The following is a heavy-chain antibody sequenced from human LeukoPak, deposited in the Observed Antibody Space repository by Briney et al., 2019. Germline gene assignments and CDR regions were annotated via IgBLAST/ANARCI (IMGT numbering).Heavy chain of an antibody. Sequence: PSETLSLTCAVYGGSFSGYYWSWIRQPPGKWLEWIGEINHSGSTNYNPSLKSRVTISVDTSKNQFSLKLSSVTAADTAVYYCARGHFSYYGMDVWGQGTTVTVSS. CDR3: ARGHFSYYGMDV. V-gene: IGHV4-34*01. CDR1: GGSFSGYY. CDR2: INHSGST. J-gene: IGHJ6*02. D-gene: IGHD3-3*02.